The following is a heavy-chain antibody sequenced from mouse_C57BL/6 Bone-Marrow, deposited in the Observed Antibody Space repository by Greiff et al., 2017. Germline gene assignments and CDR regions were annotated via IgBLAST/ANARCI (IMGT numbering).Heavy chain of an antibody. CDR1: GYSITSGYY. D-gene: IGHD3-2*02. CDR2: ISYDGSN. Sequence: DVKLQESGPGLVKPSQSLSLTCSVTGYSITSGYYWNWIRQFPGNKLEWMGYISYDGSNNYNPSLKNRISITRDTSKNQFFLKLNSVTTEDTATYYCARWSSGLDYWGQGTTLTVSS. V-gene: IGHV3-6*01. CDR3: ARWSSGLDY. J-gene: IGHJ2*01.